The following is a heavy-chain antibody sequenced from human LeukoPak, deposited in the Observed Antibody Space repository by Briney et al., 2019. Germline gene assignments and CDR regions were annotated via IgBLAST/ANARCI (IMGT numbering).Heavy chain of an antibody. J-gene: IGHJ4*02. CDR3: ARALRVKFDY. CDR1: GGSNSSYY. Sequence: SETLSLTCTVSGGSNSSYYWSWIRQPPGKGLEWIGYIYYSGSTNYNPSLKSRVTISVDTSKNQFSLKLSSVTAADTAVYYCARALRVKFDYWGQGLLVTVSS. V-gene: IGHV4-59*01. CDR2: IYYSGST. D-gene: IGHD3-10*01.